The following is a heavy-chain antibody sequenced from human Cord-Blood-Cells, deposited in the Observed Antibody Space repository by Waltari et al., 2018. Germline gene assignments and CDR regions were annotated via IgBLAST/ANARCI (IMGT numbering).Heavy chain of an antibody. CDR1: GYSISSGYY. V-gene: IGHV4-38-2*02. CDR3: ASRLDYYDN. J-gene: IGHJ4*02. Sequence: QVQLQESGTGLVKPSETLSLTCTVSGYSISSGYYWGWIRQPPGKGLEWIGSIYHSGSTYYNPSLKSRVTISVDTSKNQFSLKLSSVTAADTAVYYCASRLDYYDNWGQGTLVTVSS. CDR2: IYHSGST.